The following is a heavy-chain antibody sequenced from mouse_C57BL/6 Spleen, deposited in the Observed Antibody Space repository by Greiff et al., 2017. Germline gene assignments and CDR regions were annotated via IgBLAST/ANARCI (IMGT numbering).Heavy chain of an antibody. CDR3: ARNGSDFQFDY. J-gene: IGHJ2*01. V-gene: IGHV1-64*01. D-gene: IGHD1-2*01. CDR2: IHPNSGST. Sequence: QVQLQQSGAELVKPGASVKLSCKASGYTFTSYWMHWVKQRPGQGLEWIGVIHPNSGSTNYNEKFKGKATLTVDKSSSTAYMELRSLTSEDSAVYYCARNGSDFQFDYWGQGTTLTVSS. CDR1: GYTFTSYW.